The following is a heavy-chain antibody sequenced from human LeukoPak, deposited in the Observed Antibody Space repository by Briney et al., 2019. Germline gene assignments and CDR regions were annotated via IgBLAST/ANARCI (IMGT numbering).Heavy chain of an antibody. J-gene: IGHJ4*02. CDR3: AKGWGSRAYNYLDS. CDR1: GFTFSSYA. D-gene: IGHD3-16*01. Sequence: GGSLRLSCAASGFTFSSYAMTWVRQAPGKGLEWVTSLSGSGGSSYHADSVRGRFTISRDNSNKTVYLQMNSLRVEDSAVYFCAKGWGSRAYNYLDSWGQGSLVTVSS. CDR2: LSGSGGSS. V-gene: IGHV3-23*01.